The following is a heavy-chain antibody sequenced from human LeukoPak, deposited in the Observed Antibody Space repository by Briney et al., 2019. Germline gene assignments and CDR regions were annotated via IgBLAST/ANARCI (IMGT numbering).Heavy chain of an antibody. Sequence: SSETLSLTCTVSGDSISGYYWSRIRQPPGKGLEWIGYIYYSGNTDYNPSLKSRVTISIDTSKKQFSLKLSSVTAADTAVYYCARRMAATMWVFEYWGQGTLVTVSS. J-gene: IGHJ4*02. CDR1: GDSISGYY. D-gene: IGHD2-15*01. V-gene: IGHV4-59*01. CDR3: ARRMAATMWVFEY. CDR2: IYYSGNT.